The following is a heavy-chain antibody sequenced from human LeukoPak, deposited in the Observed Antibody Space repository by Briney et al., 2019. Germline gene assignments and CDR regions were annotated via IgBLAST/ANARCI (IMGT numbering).Heavy chain of an antibody. Sequence: SYYWSWIRQPAGKGLEWIGRIYTSGTTNYNPSLKSRVTISVDTSKNQFSLKLSSVTAADTAVYYCAREVWDYYDSSGSLDYWGQGTLVTVSS. J-gene: IGHJ4*02. CDR1: SYY. D-gene: IGHD3-22*01. V-gene: IGHV4-61*02. CDR3: AREVWDYYDSSGSLDY. CDR2: IYTSGTT.